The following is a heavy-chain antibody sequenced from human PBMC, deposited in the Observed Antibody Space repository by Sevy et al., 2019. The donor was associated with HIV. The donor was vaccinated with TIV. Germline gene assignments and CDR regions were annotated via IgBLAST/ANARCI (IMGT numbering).Heavy chain of an antibody. V-gene: IGHV3-23*01. D-gene: IGHD6-19*01. Sequence: GGSLRLSCAASGFSFSNYAMSWVRQAPGKWLEWVASTSRSGDSEPSADSVKGRFTMSRDNSKDTLFLQMNSLRVDDTAVYYCAKGTVTGTREIDYWGQGTLVTVSS. CDR2: TSRSGDSE. J-gene: IGHJ4*02. CDR1: GFSFSNYA. CDR3: AKGTVTGTREIDY.